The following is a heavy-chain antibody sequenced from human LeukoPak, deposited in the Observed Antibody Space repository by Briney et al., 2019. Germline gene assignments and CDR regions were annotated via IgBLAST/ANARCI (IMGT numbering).Heavy chain of an antibody. V-gene: IGHV3-7*01. CDR1: GFTFSNYW. J-gene: IGHJ4*02. Sequence: PGGSLRLSCSASGFTFSNYWMTWVRQAPGKGLEWVANTNADGSDKYYLGSVEGRFTISRDNAKNSLYLQMNNLRVEDTAVYYCARDDPSAWYGDWGQGTLVTVSS. CDR2: TNADGSDK. CDR3: ARDDPSAWYGD. D-gene: IGHD6-19*01.